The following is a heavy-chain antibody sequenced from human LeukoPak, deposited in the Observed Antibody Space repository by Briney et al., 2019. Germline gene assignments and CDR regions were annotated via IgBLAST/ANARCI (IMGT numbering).Heavy chain of an antibody. V-gene: IGHV6-1*01. J-gene: IGHJ5*02. CDR2: TYYRSKWYN. CDR1: GDSVSSNSAA. CDR3: ARTPSAGYYDSSGYLGNWFDP. D-gene: IGHD3-22*01. Sequence: SRTLSLTCSISGDSVSSNSAAWNWIRQSPSRGLEWLGRTYYRSKWYNDYAVSVKSRITINPDTSKNQFSLQLDSVTPEDTAVYYCARTPSAGYYDSSGYLGNWFDPWGQGTLVTVSS.